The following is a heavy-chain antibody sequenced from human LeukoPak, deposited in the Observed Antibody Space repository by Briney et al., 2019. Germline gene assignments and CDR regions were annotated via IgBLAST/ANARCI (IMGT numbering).Heavy chain of an antibody. V-gene: IGHV4-39*02. CDR1: RGSVSSDSYY. CDR2: IFHSGST. D-gene: IGHD4-17*01. Sequence: SETLSLTCTVSRGSVSSDSYYWGWIRQPPGKGLEWIGNIFHSGSTYYNPSLKSRVTISVDTSRNQFSLKLSSVTAADTAVYYCAREPTTTNWFDPWGQGTLVTVSS. J-gene: IGHJ5*02. CDR3: AREPTTTNWFDP.